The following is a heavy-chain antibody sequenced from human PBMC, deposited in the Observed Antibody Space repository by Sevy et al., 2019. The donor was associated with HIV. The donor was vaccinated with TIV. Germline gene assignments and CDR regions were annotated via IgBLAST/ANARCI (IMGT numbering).Heavy chain of an antibody. J-gene: IGHJ4*02. CDR1: GFTFSDYY. Sequence: GGSLRLSCAASGFTFSDYYMSWIRQAPGKGLEWLSYISSRNTYTNYADSVKGRFTISRDNAKNSLYLHMDSLRAEDTAVCSCARARIAASAPYYFNYWGQGTLGTVSS. CDR3: ARARIAASAPYYFNY. CDR2: ISSRNTYT. D-gene: IGHD6-13*01. V-gene: IGHV3-11*06.